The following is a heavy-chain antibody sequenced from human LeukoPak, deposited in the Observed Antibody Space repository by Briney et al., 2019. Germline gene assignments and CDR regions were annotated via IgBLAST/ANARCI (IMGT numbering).Heavy chain of an antibody. CDR2: INTSGST. CDR1: GGSINSGSYY. Sequence: PSETLSLTCTVSGGSINSGSYYWSWIRQPAGEGLEWIGRINTSGSTNYNPSLKTRVTISVDTSKNQFSLKLSSVTAADTAVYHCARSAPFNWFDPWGQGTLVTVSS. J-gene: IGHJ5*02. V-gene: IGHV4-61*02. CDR3: ARSAPFNWFDP.